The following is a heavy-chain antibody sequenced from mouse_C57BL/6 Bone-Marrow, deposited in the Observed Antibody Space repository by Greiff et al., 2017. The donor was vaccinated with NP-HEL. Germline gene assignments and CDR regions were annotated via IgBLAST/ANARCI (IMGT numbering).Heavy chain of an antibody. Sequence: QVQLQQSGAELMKPGASVKLSCKATGSTFTGYWIEWVKQRPGHGLEWIGEILPGSGSTNYNEKFKGKATLTADTSSNPASLQLSSLTTEDSAIYYCARSPDYYGVATDWYFDVWGTGTTVTVSA. CDR3: ARSPDYYGVATDWYFDV. D-gene: IGHD1-1*01. J-gene: IGHJ1*03. CDR1: GSTFTGYW. V-gene: IGHV1-9*01. CDR2: ILPGSGST.